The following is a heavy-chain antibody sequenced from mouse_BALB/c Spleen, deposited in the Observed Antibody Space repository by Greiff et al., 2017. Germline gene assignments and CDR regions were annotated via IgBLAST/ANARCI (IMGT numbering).Heavy chain of an antibody. CDR2: ISSGGST. CDR3: ARGGPTLGTTRVDYFDY. CDR1: GFTFSSYA. D-gene: IGHD2-14*01. Sequence: EVMLVESGGGLVKPGGSLKLSCAASGFTFSSYAMSWVRQTPEKRLEWVASISSGGSTYYPDSVKGRFTISRDNARNILYLQMSSLRSEDTAMYYCARGGPTLGTTRVDYFDYWGQGTTLTVSS. J-gene: IGHJ2*01. V-gene: IGHV5-6-5*01.